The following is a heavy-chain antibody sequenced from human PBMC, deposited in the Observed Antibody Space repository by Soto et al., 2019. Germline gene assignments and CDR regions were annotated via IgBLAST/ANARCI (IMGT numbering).Heavy chain of an antibody. CDR3: ARDPARNYYYDSSGYIDY. CDR2: ISYDGSNK. CDR1: GFTFSSYA. J-gene: IGHJ4*02. Sequence: GGSLRLSCAASGFTFSSYAMHWVRQAPGKGLEWVAVISYDGSNKYYADSVKGRFTISRDNSKNTLYLQMNSLRAEDTAVYYCARDPARNYYYDSSGYIDYWGQGTLVTVSS. V-gene: IGHV3-30-3*01. D-gene: IGHD3-22*01.